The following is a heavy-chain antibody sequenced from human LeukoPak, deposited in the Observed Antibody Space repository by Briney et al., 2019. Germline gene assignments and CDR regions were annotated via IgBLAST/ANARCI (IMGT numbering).Heavy chain of an antibody. J-gene: IGHJ5*02. CDR2: IYYSGST. Sequence: SETLSLTCTVSGGSISSGGYYWSWIRQHPGKGLEWIGYIYYSGSTYYNPSLKSRVTISVDTSKNQFSLKLSSVTAADTATYYCARQGEGDAMVRGVSQRFKGDWSDPWGQGTLVTVTS. V-gene: IGHV4-31*03. CDR3: ARQGEGDAMVRGVSQRFKGDWSDP. D-gene: IGHD3-10*01. CDR1: GGSISSGGYY.